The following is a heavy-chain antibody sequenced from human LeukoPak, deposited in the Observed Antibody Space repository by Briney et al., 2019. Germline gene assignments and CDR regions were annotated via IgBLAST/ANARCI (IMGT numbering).Heavy chain of an antibody. CDR1: GGSISSSSYY. Sequence: KSSETLSLTCTVSGGSISSSSYYWGWIRQPPGKGLEWIGSIYYSGSTYYNPSLKSRVTISVDTSKNQFSLKLSSVTAADTVVYYCARLWAQFPYYFDYWGQGTLATVSS. J-gene: IGHJ4*02. CDR2: IYYSGST. CDR3: ARLWAQFPYYFDY. V-gene: IGHV4-39*01. D-gene: IGHD3-16*01.